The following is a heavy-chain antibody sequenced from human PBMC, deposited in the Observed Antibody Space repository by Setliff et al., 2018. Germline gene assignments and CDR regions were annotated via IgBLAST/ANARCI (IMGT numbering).Heavy chain of an antibody. CDR2: ISSSSSYT. D-gene: IGHD3-3*01. CDR1: GFTFSSYS. Sequence: GGSLRLSCAASGFTFSSYSMNWVRQAPGKGLEWVSSISSSSSYTYYADSVKGRFTISRDNSKNTLYLQMNSLRAEDTAVYYCAKVNNRFWSGYYPYYYAMDVWGQGTTVTVSS. CDR3: AKVNNRFWSGYYPYYYAMDV. V-gene: IGHV3-21*04. J-gene: IGHJ6*02.